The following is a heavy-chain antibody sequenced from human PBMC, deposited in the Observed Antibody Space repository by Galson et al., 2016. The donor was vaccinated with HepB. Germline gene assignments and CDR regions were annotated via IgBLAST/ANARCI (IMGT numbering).Heavy chain of an antibody. V-gene: IGHV1-69*13. CDR1: GDTFSNYG. CDR2: IIPIFDTT. J-gene: IGHJ6*03. Sequence: SVKVSCKASGDTFSNYGVSWVRQAPGQGLEWMGGIIPIFDTTNYAQRFQGRVTITADESTSTAYMELSSLRSEDTAVYYCARQLAYRVPGARYASYYYYMDVWGKGNPGHRLL. CDR3: ARQLAYRVPGARYASYYYYMDV. D-gene: IGHD2-2*01.